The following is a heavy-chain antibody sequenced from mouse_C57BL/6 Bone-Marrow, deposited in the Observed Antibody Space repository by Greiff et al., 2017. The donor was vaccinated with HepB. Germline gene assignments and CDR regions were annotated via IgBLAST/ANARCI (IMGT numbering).Heavy chain of an antibody. D-gene: IGHD2-4*01. CDR3: AGIDDEYDQYAN. J-gene: IGHJ3*01. Sequence: QVQLQQPGAELVKPGASVKMSCKASGYTFTSYWITWVKQRPGQGLEWIGDIYPGSGSTNYNEKFKSKATLTVDTSSSTAYMQLSSLTSEDSAVYYCAGIDDEYDQYANWGQGTLVTVSA. V-gene: IGHV1-55*01. CDR2: IYPGSGST. CDR1: GYTFTSYW.